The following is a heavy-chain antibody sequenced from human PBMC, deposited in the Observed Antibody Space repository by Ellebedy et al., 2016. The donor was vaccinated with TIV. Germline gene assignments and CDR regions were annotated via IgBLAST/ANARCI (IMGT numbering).Heavy chain of an antibody. CDR2: ISSSSSYI. D-gene: IGHD1-26*01. CDR3: ARDSYAATYYGMDV. Sequence: GGSLRLSXAASGFTFSSYSMNWVRQAPGKGLEWVSSISSSSSYIYYADSVKGRFAISRDNAKNSLYLQMNSLRAEDTAVYYYARDSYAATYYGMDVWGQGTTVTVSS. CDR1: GFTFSSYS. V-gene: IGHV3-21*01. J-gene: IGHJ6*02.